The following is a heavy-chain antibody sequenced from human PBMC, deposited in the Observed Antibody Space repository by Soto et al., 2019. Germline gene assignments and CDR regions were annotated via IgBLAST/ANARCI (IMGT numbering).Heavy chain of an antibody. D-gene: IGHD2-2*01. J-gene: IGHJ4*02. V-gene: IGHV4-30-4*01. CDR3: ARSRYCSSTSCFTLGDYFDS. CDR1: GDSISSGDYY. CDR2: IYYSGST. Sequence: TLSLTCTVSGDSISSGDYYWSWIRQSPGKGLEWIGHIYYSGSTYYNPALKSRVTISVDTSKNQFSLKLSSVTAADTAVYHCARSRYCSSTSCFTLGDYFDSWGQGTLVTVSS.